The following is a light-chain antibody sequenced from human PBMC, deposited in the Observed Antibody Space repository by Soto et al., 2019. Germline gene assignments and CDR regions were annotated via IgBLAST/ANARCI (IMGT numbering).Light chain of an antibody. J-gene: IGLJ2*01. CDR1: SSDVGASNY. CDR3: SSSAGTKNMV. CDR2: EVN. Sequence: QSALTQPPSASGSPGQSVTISCTGTSSDVGASNYVSWYQQHPGKAPKLMISEVNKRPSGVPDRVSGSKSGNTASLTVSGLQAEDEADYYCSSSAGTKNMVFGGGTKLTVL. V-gene: IGLV2-8*01.